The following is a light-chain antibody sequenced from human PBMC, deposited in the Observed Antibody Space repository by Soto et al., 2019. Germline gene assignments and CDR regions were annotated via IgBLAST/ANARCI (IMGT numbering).Light chain of an antibody. CDR2: AAS. CDR1: QSISSY. CDR3: QQSYGTPPT. Sequence: DIQMTQSSSSLSASVGDRVTITCRASQSISSYLNWYQQKPGRAPKLLIYAASNLQSGVPSRFSGSGSGTHFTLTISSLQPEDFATYYCQQSYGTPPTFGQGTKLEIK. J-gene: IGKJ2*01. V-gene: IGKV1-39*01.